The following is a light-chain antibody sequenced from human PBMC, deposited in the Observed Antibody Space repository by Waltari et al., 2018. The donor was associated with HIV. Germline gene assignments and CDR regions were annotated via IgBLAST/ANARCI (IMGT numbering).Light chain of an antibody. V-gene: IGLV2-14*01. Sequence: QSALTQPASVSGSPGQSITISCTGTSSDVGGYYSPSWSQQHPGKAPKLMIYEVSNRPSGVSNRFSGSKSGNTASLTISGLQAEDEADYYCSSYTSSRTWVFGGGTKLTVL. CDR2: EVS. J-gene: IGLJ3*02. CDR3: SSYTSSRTWV. CDR1: SSDVGGYYS.